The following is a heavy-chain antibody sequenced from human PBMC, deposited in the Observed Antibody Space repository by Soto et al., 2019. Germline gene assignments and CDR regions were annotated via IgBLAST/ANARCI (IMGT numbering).Heavy chain of an antibody. J-gene: IGHJ5*02. CDR3: ARHRIAARSVGFDP. CDR1: GGSISSSSYY. Sequence: QLQLQESGPGLVKPSETLSLTCTVSGGSISSSSYYWGWIRQPPGKGLEWIGIIDYSGSTYYNPSLKSRVTISVDTSKNQLSRKLSSVAAADTAVYYCARHRIAARSVGFDPWGQGTLVTVSS. V-gene: IGHV4-39*01. CDR2: IDYSGST. D-gene: IGHD6-6*01.